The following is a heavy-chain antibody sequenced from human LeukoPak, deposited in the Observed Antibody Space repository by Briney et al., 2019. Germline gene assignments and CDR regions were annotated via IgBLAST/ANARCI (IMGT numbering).Heavy chain of an antibody. V-gene: IGHV4-59*01. J-gene: IGHJ4*02. CDR3: ARGGYSYGSYYFDY. CDR2: IYYSGST. D-gene: IGHD5-18*01. CDR1: GGSISSYY. Sequence: SETLSLTCTVSGGSISSYYWSWIRQPPGKGLEWIGYIYYSGSTNYNPSLKSRVTISVDTSKNQFSLKLSSVTTADTAVYYCARGGYSYGSYYFDYWGQGTLVTVSS.